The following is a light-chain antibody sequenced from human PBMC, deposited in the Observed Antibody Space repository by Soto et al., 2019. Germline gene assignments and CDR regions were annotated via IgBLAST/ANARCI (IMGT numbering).Light chain of an antibody. Sequence: EIALTQSPATLSLSPGERATLSCRASQSVSRYLAWYQQKPGKAPRLLIYAASNRATGIPARFSGSGSGTDFPLTISRLEPEDFAVYYCQQRGNWPSFGGGTKVEIK. J-gene: IGKJ4*01. CDR3: QQRGNWPS. V-gene: IGKV3-11*01. CDR1: QSVSRY. CDR2: AAS.